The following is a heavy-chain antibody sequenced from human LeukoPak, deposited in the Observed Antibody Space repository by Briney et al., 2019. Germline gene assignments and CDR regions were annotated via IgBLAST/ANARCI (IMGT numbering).Heavy chain of an antibody. CDR2: IRSSGRPI. D-gene: IGHD4-23*01. Sequence: GGSLRLSCAASGFTFSSYEMNWVRQAPGKGLEWLSYIRSSGRPIYYADPVKGRFSISRAHGKNSMYLQMGGLRAEDTAVYYCASLYGGNLYSGLDVWGQGTTVTVSS. J-gene: IGHJ6*02. V-gene: IGHV3-48*03. CDR1: GFTFSSYE. CDR3: ASLYGGNLYSGLDV.